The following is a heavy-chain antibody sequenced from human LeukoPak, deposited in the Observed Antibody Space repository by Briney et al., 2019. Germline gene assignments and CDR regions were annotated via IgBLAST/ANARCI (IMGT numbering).Heavy chain of an antibody. Sequence: ASVKVSCKASGYTFIGYYMHWVRQAPGQGLEWMGWINPNSGGTNYAQKFQGRVTMTRDTSISTAYMELSRLRSDDTAVYYCARRSASSSSSCGICAFDIWGQGTMVTVSS. CDR1: GYTFIGYY. J-gene: IGHJ3*02. CDR3: ARRSASSSSSCGICAFDI. V-gene: IGHV1-2*02. CDR2: INPNSGGT. D-gene: IGHD6-6*01.